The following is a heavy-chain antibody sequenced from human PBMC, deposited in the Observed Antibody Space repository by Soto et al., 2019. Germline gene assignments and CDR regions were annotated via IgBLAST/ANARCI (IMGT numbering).Heavy chain of an antibody. CDR3: ARDRAMATIYYYYGMDV. CDR2: ISSSGSTI. CDR1: GFTFSSYE. Sequence: PXVSLGLSCAASGFTFSSYEMNWVRQAPGKGLEWVSYISSSGSTIYYADSVKGRFTISRDNAKNSLYLQMNSLRAEDTAVYYCARDRAMATIYYYYGMDVWGQGTTVTVSS. J-gene: IGHJ6*02. D-gene: IGHD5-12*01. V-gene: IGHV3-48*03.